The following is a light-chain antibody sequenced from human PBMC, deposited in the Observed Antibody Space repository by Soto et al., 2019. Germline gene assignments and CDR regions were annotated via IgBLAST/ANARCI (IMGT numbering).Light chain of an antibody. Sequence: DIQMTPSPSSLSASVVYIFTITCRASQGISNYLAWYQQKPGKVPKVLIYVASALQSGVPSRFSGSGSGRDFTLTISSLQPEDVATYYCQEYNSGLTFGGGTKVDIK. CDR2: VAS. CDR1: QGISNY. V-gene: IGKV1-27*01. CDR3: QEYNSGLT. J-gene: IGKJ4*01.